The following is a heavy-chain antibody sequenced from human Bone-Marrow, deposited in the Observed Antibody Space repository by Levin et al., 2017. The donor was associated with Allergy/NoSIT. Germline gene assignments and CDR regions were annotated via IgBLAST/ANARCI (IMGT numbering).Heavy chain of an antibody. CDR3: ARGYSYGSQYFDF. CDR2: IYSSGTT. CDR1: GGSISSADYY. V-gene: IGHV4-30-4*01. J-gene: IGHJ4*02. Sequence: SETLSLTCNVSGGSISSADYYWHWIRQPPGKGLEWIGYIYSSGTTYYNPSLKSRLNMSVDTSKEQFSLNLRSVTAADTAVYYCARGYSYGSQYFDFWGQGTLVTVSS. D-gene: IGHD5-18*01.